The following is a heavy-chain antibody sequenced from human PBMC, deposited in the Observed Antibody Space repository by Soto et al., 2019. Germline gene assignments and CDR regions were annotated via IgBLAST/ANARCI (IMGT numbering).Heavy chain of an antibody. CDR3: ARQTGGFGYYFDY. Sequence: SETLSLTCTVSGGSISSSDYYWGWIRQPPGKGLEWVGAVYYSGSTYYNPSLKGRVTISVDTSKNQFSLNLRSVTAADTAVYYCARQTGGFGYYFDYWGQGALVTVSS. CDR1: GGSISSSDYY. D-gene: IGHD3-16*01. J-gene: IGHJ4*02. CDR2: VYYSGST. V-gene: IGHV4-39*01.